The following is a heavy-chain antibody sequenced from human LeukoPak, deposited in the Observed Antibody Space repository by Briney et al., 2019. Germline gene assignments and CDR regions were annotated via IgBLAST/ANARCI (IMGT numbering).Heavy chain of an antibody. Sequence: QAGGSLRLSCAASGFTFSSYAMSWVRQAPGKGLEWVSAISGSGGSTYYADSVKGRFTISRDNSKNTLYLQMNSLRAEDTAVYYRAKDPRQWEHGGVYYFDYWGQGTLVTVSS. V-gene: IGHV3-23*01. D-gene: IGHD1-26*01. CDR3: AKDPRQWEHGGVYYFDY. J-gene: IGHJ4*02. CDR1: GFTFSSYA. CDR2: ISGSGGST.